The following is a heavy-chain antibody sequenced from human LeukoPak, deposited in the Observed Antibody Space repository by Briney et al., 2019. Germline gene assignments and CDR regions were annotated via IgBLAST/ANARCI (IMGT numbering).Heavy chain of an antibody. V-gene: IGHV3-66*01. Sequence: PVGSLRLSCAASGFTVSSNYMAWVRQAPGKGLEWVSIIYSGGATYYTDSVKGRFTISRDNSKNTLSLQMNSLRAEDTAVYYCARVMTVTTLSFPFDPWGQGTLVTVSS. CDR2: IYSGGAT. CDR3: ARVMTVTTLSFPFDP. CDR1: GFTVSSNY. D-gene: IGHD4-17*01. J-gene: IGHJ5*02.